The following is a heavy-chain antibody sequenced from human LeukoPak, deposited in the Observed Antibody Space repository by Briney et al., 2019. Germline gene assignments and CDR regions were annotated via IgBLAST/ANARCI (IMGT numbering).Heavy chain of an antibody. V-gene: IGHV3-48*01. J-gene: IGHJ4*02. D-gene: IGHD1-20*01. CDR1: GFTFSSYS. Sequence: GGSLRLSCAASGFTFSSYSMNWVRQAPGKGLEWLSYISSGSRTIFYADSVKDRFTISRDNAKNSLFLQMNSLRAEDTAVYYCARESITGHRDFDYWGQGTLVTVSS. CDR2: ISSGSRTI. CDR3: ARESITGHRDFDY.